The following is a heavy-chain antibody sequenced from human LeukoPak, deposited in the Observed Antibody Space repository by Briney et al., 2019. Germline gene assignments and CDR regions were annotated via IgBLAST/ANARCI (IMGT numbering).Heavy chain of an antibody. CDR1: GGSISSYY. CDR3: ARTSRSVAGHYYYGMDV. V-gene: IGHV4-59*01. J-gene: IGHJ6*02. D-gene: IGHD6-19*01. CDR2: IYYSGST. Sequence: PSETLSLTCIVSGGSISSYYRSWIRQPPGKGLEWIGYIYYSGSTNYNPSLKSRVTISVDTSKNQFSLKLSSVTAADTAVYYCARTSRSVAGHYYYGMDVWGQGNTVTVSS.